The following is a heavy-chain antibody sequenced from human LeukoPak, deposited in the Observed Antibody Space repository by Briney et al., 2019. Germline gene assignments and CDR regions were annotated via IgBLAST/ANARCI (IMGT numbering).Heavy chain of an antibody. CDR3: AKSGVVPAAPDY. J-gene: IGHJ4*02. V-gene: IGHV3-30*02. CDR1: GFTFSNYG. CDR2: DRSNK. D-gene: IGHD2-2*01. Sequence: PGGSLRLSCAASGFTFSNYGMHWVRQAPGKGLEWVAYDRSNKYYADSVKGRFTISRDNSKNTLYLQMNSLRPEDTAVYYCAKSGVVPAAPDYWGQGTLVTVSS.